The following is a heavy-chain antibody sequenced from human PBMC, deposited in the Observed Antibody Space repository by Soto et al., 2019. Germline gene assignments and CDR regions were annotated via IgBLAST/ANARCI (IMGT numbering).Heavy chain of an antibody. CDR2: ISGSGGST. V-gene: IGHV3-23*01. J-gene: IGHJ4*02. CDR1: GFTFSSYA. Sequence: GGSLRLSCAASGFTFSSYAMSWVRQAPGKGLEWVSAISGSGGSTYYADSVKGRFTISRDNSKNTLYLQMNSLRAEDTAVYYCAEDYGSGSYYNGDFDYWGQGTLVTVSS. CDR3: AEDYGSGSYYNGDFDY. D-gene: IGHD3-10*01.